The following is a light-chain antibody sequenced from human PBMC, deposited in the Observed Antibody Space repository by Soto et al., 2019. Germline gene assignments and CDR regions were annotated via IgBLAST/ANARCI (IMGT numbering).Light chain of an antibody. CDR3: QQYNNWPLT. V-gene: IGKV3D-15*01. CDR2: DAS. CDR1: QSISRT. Sequence: EIVLTQSPATLSVSPGERATLSCRASQSISRTLAWYQQRPGQPPRLLIYDASIRATGFPARFSGSGSGTEFTLTISSLQSEDFAVYYCQQYNNWPLTFGGGTTVESK. J-gene: IGKJ4*01.